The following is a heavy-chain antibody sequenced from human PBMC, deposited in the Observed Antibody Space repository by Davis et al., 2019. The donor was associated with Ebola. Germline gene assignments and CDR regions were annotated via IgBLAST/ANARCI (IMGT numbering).Heavy chain of an antibody. CDR2: IMPIFGRP. CDR3: ARAPYCTGGVCYTGPDY. D-gene: IGHD2-8*02. J-gene: IGHJ4*02. V-gene: IGHV1-69*06. CDR1: GVTFNTYA. Sequence: SVKVSCKASGVTFNTYAISWVRQAPGRGLEWMGGIMPIFGRPDYAQKFQGRVTITADKSTSTAYMELSSLRSEDTAVYYCARAPYCTGGVCYTGPDYWGQGTLVTVSS.